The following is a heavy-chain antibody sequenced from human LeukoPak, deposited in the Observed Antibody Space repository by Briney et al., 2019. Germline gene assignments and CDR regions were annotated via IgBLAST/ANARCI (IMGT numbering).Heavy chain of an antibody. CDR3: ARQRVRGWYFDY. J-gene: IGHJ4*02. Sequence: PSETLSLTCTVSGGSISSYYWSWIRQPPGKGLEWIGYIYYSGSTNYNPSLKSRVTISVDTSKNQFSLKLSSVTAADTAVYYCARQRVRGWYFDYWGQGTLVTVSS. CDR1: GGSISSYY. CDR2: IYYSGST. D-gene: IGHD6-19*01. V-gene: IGHV4-59*01.